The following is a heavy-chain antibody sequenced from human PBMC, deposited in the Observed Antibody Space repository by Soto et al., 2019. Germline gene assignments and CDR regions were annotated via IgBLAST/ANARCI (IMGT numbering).Heavy chain of an antibody. CDR1: GGSISSGTYH. J-gene: IGHJ5*02. V-gene: IGHV4-39*01. CDR3: ARTANWLDP. CDR2: SHYSGSA. Sequence: SETLSLTCTVSGGSISSGTYHWGWIRQPPGKGLEWIGNSHYSGSAYYNPSLKSRVTISVDTSKNQVPLKLSSVTAADTAVYYCARTANWLDPWGQGTLVTVSS.